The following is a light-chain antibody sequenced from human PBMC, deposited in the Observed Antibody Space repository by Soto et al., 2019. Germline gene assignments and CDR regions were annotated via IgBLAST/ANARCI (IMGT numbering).Light chain of an antibody. CDR3: CSYAGSSTFWV. V-gene: IGLV2-23*03. Sequence: QSALTQPASVSGSPGQSITISCTGTSSDVGSYNLVSWYQQHPGKAPKPMIYEGSKRPSGVSNRFSGSKSGNTASLTISGLQAEDEADYYCCSYAGSSTFWVFGGGTKVTVL. CDR2: EGS. CDR1: SSDVGSYNL. J-gene: IGLJ2*01.